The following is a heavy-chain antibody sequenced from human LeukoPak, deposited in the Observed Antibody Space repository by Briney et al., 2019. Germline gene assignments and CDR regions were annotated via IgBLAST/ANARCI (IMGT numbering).Heavy chain of an antibody. CDR1: GFTFSDYH. Sequence: SGGSLRLSCAASGFTFSDYHMSWIRQAPGKGLEWVSYISSSGSTIYYADSVKGRFTISRDNAKNSLYLQMNSLRAEDTAVYYCARSREIEMATTPYYFDYWGQGTLVTVSS. D-gene: IGHD5-24*01. J-gene: IGHJ4*02. V-gene: IGHV3-11*01. CDR3: ARSREIEMATTPYYFDY. CDR2: ISSSGSTI.